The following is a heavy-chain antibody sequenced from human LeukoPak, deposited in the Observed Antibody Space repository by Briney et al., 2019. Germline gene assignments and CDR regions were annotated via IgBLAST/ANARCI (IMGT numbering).Heavy chain of an antibody. CDR1: GDSISSNYC. V-gene: IGHV4-4*02. CDR2: INHSGST. Sequence: PSETLSLTCAVSGDSISSNYCWRWVRQFPGKGLEWIGEINHSGSTNYNPSLKSRVTISVDTSKNQFSLKLSSVTAADTAVYYCASLWPYQLSAFDIWGQGTMVTVSS. CDR3: ASLWPYQLSAFDI. D-gene: IGHD2-2*01. J-gene: IGHJ3*02.